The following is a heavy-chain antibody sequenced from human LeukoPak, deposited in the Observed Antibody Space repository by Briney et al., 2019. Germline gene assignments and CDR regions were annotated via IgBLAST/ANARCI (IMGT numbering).Heavy chain of an antibody. CDR1: GFTFSSYG. D-gene: IGHD2-2*01. CDR2: ISYDGSDE. CDR3: ARGPPMTVGTSCYLNY. V-gene: IGHV3-33*05. J-gene: IGHJ4*02. Sequence: GGSLRLSCAASGFTFSSYGMYWVRQAPGKGLEWVAVISYDGSDEYYADSVKGRFTISRDNSKNTLYLQMDSLRVEDTAVYYCARGPPMTVGTSCYLNYWGQGTLVTVSS.